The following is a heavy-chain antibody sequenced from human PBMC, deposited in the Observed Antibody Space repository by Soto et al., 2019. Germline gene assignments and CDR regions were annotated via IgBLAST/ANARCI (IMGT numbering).Heavy chain of an antibody. J-gene: IGHJ4*02. D-gene: IGHD4-17*01. CDR2: MNPNSGNT. CDR3: ARSTNDYGDRH. CDR1: GSTSTSYD. V-gene: IGHV1-8*01. Sequence: QVQLVQSGAEVKKPGPSGKVSCRAPGSTSTSYDINWVRQATGQGLEWMGWMNPNSGNTGYAQKFQGRVTMTRNTSISTAYMELSSLRSDDTAVYYCARSTNDYGDRHWGQGTLVTVSS.